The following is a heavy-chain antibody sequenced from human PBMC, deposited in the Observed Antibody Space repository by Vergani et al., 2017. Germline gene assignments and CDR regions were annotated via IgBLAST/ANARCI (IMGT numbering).Heavy chain of an antibody. CDR2: INPSGGST. V-gene: IGHV1-46*03. CDR3: TRGWYYDSIAYWAY. CDR1: GYTFTSYY. Sequence: QVQLVQSGAEVKKPGASVKVSCKASGYTFTSYYMHWVRPAPGQGLVLMGIINPSGGSTSYAQKLQVRVTMTRDTSASPVYMELSSLRSEDTAVYYCTRGWYYDSIAYWAYWGQGALVTVSS. J-gene: IGHJ4*02. D-gene: IGHD3-22*01.